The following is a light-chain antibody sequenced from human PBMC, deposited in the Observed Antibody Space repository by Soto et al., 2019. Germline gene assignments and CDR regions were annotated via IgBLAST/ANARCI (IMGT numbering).Light chain of an antibody. Sequence: HSPVTLSVSPGERATLSCRSSQSVSSRYLAWYQQKPGQAPRLLIYGASTRATGIPARFSGSGSGTEFTLTISSLQSEDFAAYYCQHYYNWPRTFGQGTKVDIK. J-gene: IGKJ1*01. CDR2: GAS. CDR1: QSVSSRY. CDR3: QHYYNWPRT. V-gene: IGKV3-15*01.